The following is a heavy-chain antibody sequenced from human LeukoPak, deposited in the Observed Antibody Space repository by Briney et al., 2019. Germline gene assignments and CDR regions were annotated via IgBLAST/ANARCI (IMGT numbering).Heavy chain of an antibody. CDR3: ARDGGGFDY. Sequence: QPGGSLRLSCAASGFTFSSYAMHWVRQAPGKGLEWVAVISYDGSNKYYADSVKGRFTISRDNSKNTLYLQMNSLRAEDTAVYYCARDGGGFDYWGQGTLVTVSS. CDR1: GFTFSSYA. CDR2: ISYDGSNK. V-gene: IGHV3-30*04. J-gene: IGHJ4*02. D-gene: IGHD3-10*01.